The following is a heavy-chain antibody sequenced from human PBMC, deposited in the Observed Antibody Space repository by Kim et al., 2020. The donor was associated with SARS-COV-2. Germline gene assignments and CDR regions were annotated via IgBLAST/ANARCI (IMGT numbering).Heavy chain of an antibody. V-gene: IGHV4-59*08. J-gene: IGHJ4*02. Sequence: NYNPALKSRVTISVDTSKNQFSLKLSSVTAADTAVYYCARQVRGSWYFDYWGQGTLVTVSS. CDR3: ARQVRGSWYFDY. D-gene: IGHD1-26*01.